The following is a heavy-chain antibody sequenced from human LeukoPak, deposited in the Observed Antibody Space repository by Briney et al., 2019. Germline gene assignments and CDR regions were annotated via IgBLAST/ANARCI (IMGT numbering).Heavy chain of an antibody. Sequence: PGGSLRLSCTTSGFTFSNYAMSWVRQAPGKGLEWVSGISGSGSSTYYADSVKGRFTISRDNSENTLSLQMNSLRADDTAIYYCAKSCNSGNCYYNYWGQGTLVTVPS. J-gene: IGHJ4*02. CDR3: AKSCNSGNCYYNY. CDR1: GFTFSNYA. D-gene: IGHD2/OR15-2a*01. V-gene: IGHV3-23*01. CDR2: ISGSGSST.